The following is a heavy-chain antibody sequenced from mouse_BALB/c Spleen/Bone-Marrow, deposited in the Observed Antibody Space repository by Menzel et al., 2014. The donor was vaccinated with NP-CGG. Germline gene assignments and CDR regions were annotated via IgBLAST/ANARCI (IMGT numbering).Heavy chain of an antibody. Sequence: VQLQQSGPELVKPGASVKISCKTSGYTFTDYTMHWVMQSHGKSLEWIGRINPYNGDTFYNQKFKGKATLTVDKSSSTAHMELRSLASEDSAVYYCARSGYYGSSYFDYWGQGTTLTVSS. V-gene: IGHV1-20*02. CDR3: ARSGYYGSSYFDY. CDR2: INPYNGDT. CDR1: GYTFTDYT. J-gene: IGHJ2*01. D-gene: IGHD1-1*01.